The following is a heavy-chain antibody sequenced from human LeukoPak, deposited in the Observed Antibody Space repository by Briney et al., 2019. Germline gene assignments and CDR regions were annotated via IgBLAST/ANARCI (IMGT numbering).Heavy chain of an antibody. CDR2: IWYDGGNK. CDR1: GFTFSSYG. Sequence: GVSLRLSCAASGFTFSSYGMHWVRQAPGKGLEWVAVIWYDGGNKYYADSVKGRFTISRDNSKNTLYLQMNSLRAEDTAVYYCARCSGGSYLHSDDFWGQGTLVTVSS. V-gene: IGHV3-33*01. CDR3: ARCSGGSYLHSDDF. D-gene: IGHD2-15*01. J-gene: IGHJ4*02.